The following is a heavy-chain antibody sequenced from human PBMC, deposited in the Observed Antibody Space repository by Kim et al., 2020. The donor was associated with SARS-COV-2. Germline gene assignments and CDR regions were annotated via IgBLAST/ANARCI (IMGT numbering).Heavy chain of an antibody. CDR1: GFTFSSYG. D-gene: IGHD3-10*01. CDR3: ARDPMVRGVRKGSRFDP. Sequence: GGSLRLSCAASGFTFSSYGMHWVRQAPGKGLEWVAVIWYDGSNKYYADSVKGRFTISRDNSKNTLYLQMNSLRAEDTAVYYCARDPMVRGVRKGSRFDPWGQGALVTVSS. V-gene: IGHV3-33*01. J-gene: IGHJ5*02. CDR2: IWYDGSNK.